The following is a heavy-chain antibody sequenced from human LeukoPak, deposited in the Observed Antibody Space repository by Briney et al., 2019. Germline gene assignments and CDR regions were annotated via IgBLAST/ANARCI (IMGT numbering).Heavy chain of an antibody. D-gene: IGHD6-13*01. CDR1: GFTFSSYW. CDR3: ARGTAGAFDI. J-gene: IGHJ3*02. Sequence: GGSLRLSCAASGFTFSSYWMHWVRQAPGKGLVWVSRTNSDGSSTSYADSVKGRFTISRDNAKNTLYLQMNSLRAEDTAVYYCARGTAGAFDIWGQGTMVTVSS. CDR2: TNSDGSST. V-gene: IGHV3-74*01.